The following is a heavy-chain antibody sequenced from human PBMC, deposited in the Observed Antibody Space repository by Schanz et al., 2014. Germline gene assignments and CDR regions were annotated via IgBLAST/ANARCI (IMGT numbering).Heavy chain of an antibody. CDR2: INPNSGDT. V-gene: IGHV1-2*04. Sequence: QVQLVQSGAEVKKPGASVKVSCKASGYTTFTDYYIHWVRQAPGQGLEWMGWINPNSGDTNYAQKFQGWVTMTRDTSISTAYMEVSRLKSDDTAVYYCAREVGLYDRGWFDPWGQGTLVNVSS. CDR1: GYTTFTDYY. J-gene: IGHJ5*02. D-gene: IGHD3-22*01. CDR3: AREVGLYDRGWFDP.